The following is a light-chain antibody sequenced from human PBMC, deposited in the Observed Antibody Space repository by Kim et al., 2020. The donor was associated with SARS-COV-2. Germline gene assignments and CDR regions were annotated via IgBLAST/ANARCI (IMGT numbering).Light chain of an antibody. CDR1: QGISNH. Sequence: SASVGDRVTITCRASQGISNHLAWFQQKPGKVPKPLIYAASSLQSGVPSRFSGSGSGTEFTLTISSLQPEDSATYYCLHHNNYPLTFGEGTKLEI. CDR2: AAS. V-gene: IGKV1-17*03. J-gene: IGKJ4*01. CDR3: LHHNNYPLT.